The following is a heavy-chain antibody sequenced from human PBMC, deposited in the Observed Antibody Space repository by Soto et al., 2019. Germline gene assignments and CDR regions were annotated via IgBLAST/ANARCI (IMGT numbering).Heavy chain of an antibody. J-gene: IGHJ5*02. CDR2: INVYNGDR. V-gene: IGHV1-18*01. Sequence: QVQVVQSGPELKKPGASVKVFCKAQGYIFTKYGIGWVRQAPGHGLEWMGLINVYNGDRKVAQKFQDRVSMTTDTATDTAYIELKSLRSGETAVYYCARLQLGGDRMLNWFDPWGQGTLVTVSS. CDR3: ARLQLGGDRMLNWFDP. CDR1: GYIFTKYG. D-gene: IGHD2-21*02.